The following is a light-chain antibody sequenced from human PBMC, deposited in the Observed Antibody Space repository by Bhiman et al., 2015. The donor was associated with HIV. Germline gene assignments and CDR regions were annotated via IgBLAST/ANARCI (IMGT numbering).Light chain of an antibody. J-gene: IGLJ1*01. CDR3: SSYTSTYTLV. CDR1: SSDVGTYNL. CDR2: EVD. V-gene: IGLV2-14*02. Sequence: QSALTQPASVSGSPGQSITVSCTGTSSDVGTYNLVSWYQQHPGKAPKLILYEVDKRPSGVSNRFSGSKSGNTASLTISGLQAEDEADYYCSSYTSTYTLVFGTGTKVTVL.